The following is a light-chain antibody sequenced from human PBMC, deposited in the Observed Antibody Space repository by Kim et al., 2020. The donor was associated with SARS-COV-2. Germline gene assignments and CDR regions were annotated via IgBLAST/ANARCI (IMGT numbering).Light chain of an antibody. V-gene: IGKV3-15*01. CDR3: QQYAYWRA. Sequence: ALSPGERATLSCRASQSNSSSLAWYQQKPGQAPRVLIYGASARATGIPARFSGSGSGTEFTLTISNLQSEDFAVYYCQQYAYWRAFGQGTRLEIK. CDR1: QSNSSS. J-gene: IGKJ5*01. CDR2: GAS.